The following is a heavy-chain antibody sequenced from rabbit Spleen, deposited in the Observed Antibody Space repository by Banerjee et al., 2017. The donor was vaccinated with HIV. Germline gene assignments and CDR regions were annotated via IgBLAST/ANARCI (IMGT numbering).Heavy chain of an antibody. CDR3: ARDLDGVIGWNFGW. D-gene: IGHD4-1*01. J-gene: IGHJ4*01. CDR1: GFDFGSFG. V-gene: IGHV1S45*01. Sequence: QEHLVESGGGLVQPEGSLTLTCKASGFDFGSFGMCWVRQAPGKGPEWIACIYGGSSGSPVYATWAKGRFTISKSSSTTVTLQMTSLTAADTATYFCARDLDGVIGWNFGWWGPGTLVTVS. CDR2: IYGGSSGSP.